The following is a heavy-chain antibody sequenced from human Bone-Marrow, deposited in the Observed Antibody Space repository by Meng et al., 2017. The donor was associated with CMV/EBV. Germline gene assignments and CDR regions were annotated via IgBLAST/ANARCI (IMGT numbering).Heavy chain of an antibody. CDR3: ARGGNPAGYYYGMDV. V-gene: IGHV1-2*02. CDR1: GYTFTGYY. Sequence: ASVKVSCKASGYTFTGYYMHWVRQAPGQGLEWMGWINPNSGGTNYAQKFQGRVTMTRDTSISTAYMELRRLRSDDTAVYYCARGGNPAGYYYGMDVWGQGTTVTVSS. J-gene: IGHJ6*02. D-gene: IGHD4-23*01. CDR2: INPNSGGT.